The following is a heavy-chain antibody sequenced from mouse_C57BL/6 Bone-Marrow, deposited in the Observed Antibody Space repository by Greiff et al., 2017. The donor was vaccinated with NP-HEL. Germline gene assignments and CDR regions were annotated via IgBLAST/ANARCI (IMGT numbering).Heavy chain of an antibody. CDR2: INYDGSST. V-gene: IGHV5-16*01. CDR1: GFTFSDYY. J-gene: IGHJ4*01. Sequence: EVKVVESEGGLVQPGSSMKLSCTTSGFTFSDYYMAWVRQVPEQGLDWVANINYDGSSTYYLDSLKSRFIISRDNAKNILYLQMSSLKSEDTATYYCAREGGLRRRTYAMDYWGQGTSVTVSA. CDR3: AREGGLRRRTYAMDY. D-gene: IGHD2-4*01.